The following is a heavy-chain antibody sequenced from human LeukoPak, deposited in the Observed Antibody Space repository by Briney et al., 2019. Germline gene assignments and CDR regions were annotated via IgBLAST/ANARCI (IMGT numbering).Heavy chain of an antibody. CDR1: AXTFSTYG. CDR3: ARDGYYGSGSYGSYDAFDI. D-gene: IGHD3-10*01. V-gene: IGHV3-33*01. Sequence: PGGSLRLSCAASAXTFSTYGMHWVRQAPGKGREWVAVIWYDGSNKYYADSVKGRFTISRDNSKNTLYLQMNSLRAEDTAVYYCARDGYYGSGSYGSYDAFDIWGQGTMVTVSS. CDR2: IWYDGSNK. J-gene: IGHJ3*02.